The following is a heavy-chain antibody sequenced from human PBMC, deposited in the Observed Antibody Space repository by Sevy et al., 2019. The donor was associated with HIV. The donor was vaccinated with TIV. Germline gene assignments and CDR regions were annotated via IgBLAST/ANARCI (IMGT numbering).Heavy chain of an antibody. J-gene: IGHJ3*02. V-gene: IGHV1-2*02. CDR2: INPNSGGT. Sequence: ASVKVSCKASGYTFTGYYMHWVRQAPGQGLEWMGWINPNSGGTNYAQKFQGRVTMTRDTSISTAYMELSRLRSDDTAVYYCARAEKRITMIVVGHDAFDIWGQGTMVTVSS. D-gene: IGHD3-22*01. CDR1: GYTFTGYY. CDR3: ARAEKRITMIVVGHDAFDI.